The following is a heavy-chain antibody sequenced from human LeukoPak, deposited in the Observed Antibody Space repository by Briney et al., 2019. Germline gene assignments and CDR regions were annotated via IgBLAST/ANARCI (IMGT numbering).Heavy chain of an antibody. CDR2: ISSSGSTI. CDR1: GFTFSSYE. Sequence: GGSLRLSCAASGFTFSSYEMNWVRQAPGKGLEWVSYISSSGSTIYYADSVKGRFTISRDNAKNSLYLQMNSLRAEDTAVYYCARDRFGSWYGMDYWGQGTLVTVSS. J-gene: IGHJ4*02. CDR3: ARDRFGSWYGMDY. D-gene: IGHD6-13*01. V-gene: IGHV3-48*03.